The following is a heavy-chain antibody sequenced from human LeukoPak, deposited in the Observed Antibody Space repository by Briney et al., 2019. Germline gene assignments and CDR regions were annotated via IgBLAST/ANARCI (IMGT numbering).Heavy chain of an antibody. CDR3: AKETSESYSPLEY. CDR2: ISGSVGST. D-gene: IGHD1-26*01. J-gene: IGHJ4*02. V-gene: IGHV3-23*01. Sequence: GGSLRLSCAASGFTFSSYAMSWVRQAPGKGLEWVSAISGSVGSTYYADSVKGRFTISRDNSKNTLYLQMNSLRAEDTAIYYCAKETSESYSPLEYWGQGTLVTVSS. CDR1: GFTFSSYA.